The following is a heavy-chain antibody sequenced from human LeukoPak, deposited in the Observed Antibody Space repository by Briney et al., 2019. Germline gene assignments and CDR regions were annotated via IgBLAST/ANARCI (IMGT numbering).Heavy chain of an antibody. J-gene: IGHJ3*02. CDR1: GFTFSSYW. V-gene: IGHV3-7*04. D-gene: IGHD2-2*01. CDR3: ARGDIVVVPAARWGAFDI. CDR2: IKQDGSEK. Sequence: GGSLRLSCAASGFTFSSYWMSWVRQAPGKGLEWVANIKQDGSEKYYVDSVKGRFTISRDNAKNSLYLQMNSLRAEDTAVYYCARGDIVVVPAARWGAFDIWGQGTMVTVSS.